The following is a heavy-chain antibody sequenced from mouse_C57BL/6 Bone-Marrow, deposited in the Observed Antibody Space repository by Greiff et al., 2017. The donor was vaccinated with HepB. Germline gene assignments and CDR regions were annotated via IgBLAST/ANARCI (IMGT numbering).Heavy chain of an antibody. CDR2: IHPSDSDT. CDR3: AITAALYYGSSYDYAMDY. V-gene: IGHV1-74*01. J-gene: IGHJ4*01. D-gene: IGHD1-1*01. CDR1: GYTFTSYW. Sequence: QVQLQQPEAELVKPGASVKVSCKASGYTFTSYWMHWVKQRPGQGLEWIGRIHPSDSDTNYNQKFKGKATLTVDKSSSTAYMQLSSLTSEDSAVYYCAITAALYYGSSYDYAMDYWGQGTSVTVSS.